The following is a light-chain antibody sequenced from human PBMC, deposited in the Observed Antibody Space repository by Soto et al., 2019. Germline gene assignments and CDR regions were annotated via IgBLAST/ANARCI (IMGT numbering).Light chain of an antibody. J-gene: IGKJ4*01. Sequence: EIVLTQSPGTLSLSPGERAALSCRASQSVSSSYLAWYQQKPGQAPRLLIYGASSRATGIPARVSGSGSGTDFTLTISSLKPEDFAVYYCQQYGSSPLTFGEGTKVDIK. CDR2: GAS. CDR3: QQYGSSPLT. V-gene: IGKV3-20*01. CDR1: QSVSSSY.